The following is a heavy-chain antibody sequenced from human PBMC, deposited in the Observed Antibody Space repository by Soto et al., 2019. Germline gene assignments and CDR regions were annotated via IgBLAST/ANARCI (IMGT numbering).Heavy chain of an antibody. CDR3: TNIVDTAMVFDS. J-gene: IGHJ4*02. V-gene: IGHV3-23*04. CDR2: ISSSGGTT. CDR1: GFTFSNYA. D-gene: IGHD5-18*01. Sequence: EVQLVESGGALVQPGGSLRLSCAASGFTFSNYAMSWVLQSPGKGLQWVSAISSSGGTTYYADSVKGRFTISSDSSKNTLYMQMNSLRAEDTAVYYCTNIVDTAMVFDSWGQGTLVTVSS.